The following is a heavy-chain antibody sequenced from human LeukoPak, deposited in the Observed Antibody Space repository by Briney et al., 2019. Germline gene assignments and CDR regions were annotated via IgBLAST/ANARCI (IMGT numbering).Heavy chain of an antibody. CDR2: ISYDGRDK. J-gene: IGHJ4*02. CDR3: AKDSGNFANYYFDH. V-gene: IGHV3-30*04. Sequence: GGSLRLSCAASGFTFSTYAMHWVRQAPGQGLEWVAVISYDGRDKKYADSVKGRFSISRDNPKNTLYLQMDSLRSEDTAMYYCAKDSGNFANYYFDHWGQGTLVTVSS. CDR1: GFTFSTYA. D-gene: IGHD1-26*01.